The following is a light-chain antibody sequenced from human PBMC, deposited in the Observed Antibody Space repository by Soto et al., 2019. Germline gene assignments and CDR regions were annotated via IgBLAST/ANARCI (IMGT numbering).Light chain of an antibody. J-gene: IGLJ3*02. V-gene: IGLV3-21*04. CDR3: QVWDSSSAPWV. CDR1: NIGSKS. CDR2: YDS. Sequence: SYELTQPPSVSVAPGKTARITCGGNNIGSKSVHWYQQKPGQAPVLVIYYDSDRPAGIPERFSGSNSGNTATLTIRRVEAGDEADYYCQVWDSSSAPWVFGVGTK.